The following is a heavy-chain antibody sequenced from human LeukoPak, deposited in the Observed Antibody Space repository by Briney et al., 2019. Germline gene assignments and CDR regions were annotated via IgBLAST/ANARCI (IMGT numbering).Heavy chain of an antibody. D-gene: IGHD1-26*01. Sequence: GGSLRLSCAASGFTFSSHGIHWVRQAPGKGLEWVAFIRYDGSSKYNADSVKGRFTISRDDSKNTVYLQMSSLRAEDTAVYYCAKDMGGLLAKHYLDYWGQGTLITVSS. J-gene: IGHJ4*02. V-gene: IGHV3-30*02. CDR1: GFTFSSHG. CDR3: AKDMGGLLAKHYLDY. CDR2: IRYDGSSK.